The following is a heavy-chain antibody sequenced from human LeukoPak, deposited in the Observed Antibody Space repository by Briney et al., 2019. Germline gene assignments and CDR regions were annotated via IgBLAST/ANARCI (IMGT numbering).Heavy chain of an antibody. J-gene: IGHJ4*02. V-gene: IGHV3-21*01. Sequence: GGSLRLSCAASGFTFSSYSMNWVRQAPGKGLEWVSSISSSSSYIYYADSVKGRFTISRDNAKNTLYLQMNSLRAEDTAVYYCARALYSSSWYCDYWGQGTLVTVSS. CDR1: GFTFSSYS. D-gene: IGHD6-13*01. CDR3: ARALYSSSWYCDY. CDR2: ISSSSSYI.